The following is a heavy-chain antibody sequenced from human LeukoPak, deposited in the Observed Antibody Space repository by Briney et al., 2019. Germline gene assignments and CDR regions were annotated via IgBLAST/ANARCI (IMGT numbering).Heavy chain of an antibody. J-gene: IGHJ6*03. D-gene: IGHD6-13*01. CDR1: GFTFSSYG. CDR3: ARALVQPYYYYYMDV. Sequence: PGRSLRLSCAASGFTFSSYGMHWVRQAPGKGLEWVAVIWYDGSNKYYADSVKGRFTISRDNSKNTLYLQMNSLRAEDTAVYYCARALVQPYYYYYMDVWGKGTTVTVSS. V-gene: IGHV3-33*01. CDR2: IWYDGSNK.